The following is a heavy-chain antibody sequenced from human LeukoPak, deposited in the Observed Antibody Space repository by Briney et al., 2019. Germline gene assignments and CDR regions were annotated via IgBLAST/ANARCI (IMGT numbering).Heavy chain of an antibody. Sequence: PSETLSLTCTVSSGSINNYYWNWIRQPAGRGLEWIGRISTSGSTIYNPSLRSRVTMSVDTSKNQFSLNLSSVTAADTAVYYCARGRWQLVYWGQGTLVTVSS. CDR2: ISTSGST. D-gene: IGHD1-26*01. CDR1: SGSINNYY. V-gene: IGHV4-4*07. CDR3: ARGRWQLVY. J-gene: IGHJ4*02.